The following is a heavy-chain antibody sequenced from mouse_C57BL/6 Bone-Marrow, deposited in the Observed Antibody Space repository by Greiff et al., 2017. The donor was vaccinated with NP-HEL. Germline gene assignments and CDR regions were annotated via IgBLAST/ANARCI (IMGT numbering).Heavy chain of an antibody. V-gene: IGHV10-1*01. J-gene: IGHJ2*01. CDR2: IRSKSNNYAT. CDR3: VRHGRYYFDY. D-gene: IGHD4-1*01. Sequence: DVHLVESGGGLVQPKGSLTLSCAASGFSFNTYAMNWVRQAPGKGLEWVARIRSKSNNYATYYADSVQDRFTISSDDSESMRYLQMNSLKTDDTAMYYCVRHGRYYFDYGGQGTTLTVSS. CDR1: GFSFNTYA.